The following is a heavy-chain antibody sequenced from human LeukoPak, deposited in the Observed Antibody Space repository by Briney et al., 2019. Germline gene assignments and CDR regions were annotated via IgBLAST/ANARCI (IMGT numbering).Heavy chain of an antibody. J-gene: IGHJ4*02. CDR2: IYYSGST. V-gene: IGHV4-59*01. CDR1: GGSISSYY. CDR3: ARGPRNYYDSSGYR. Sequence: SETLSLTCTVSGGSISSYYWSWIRQPQGKGLEWIGYIYYSGSTNYNPSLKSRVTISVDTSKNQFSLKLSSVTAADTALYYRARGPRNYYDSSGYRWGQGTLVTVSS. D-gene: IGHD3-22*01.